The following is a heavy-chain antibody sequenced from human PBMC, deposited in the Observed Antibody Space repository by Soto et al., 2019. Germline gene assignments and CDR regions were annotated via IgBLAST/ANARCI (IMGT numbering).Heavy chain of an antibody. CDR1: GFNVSSNY. CDR3: ASQKFYCSSTSCPSADAFDI. D-gene: IGHD2-2*01. Sequence: GGSMRLSCAASGFNVSSNYMSWVRKDTGKGLEWVSVIYSGGSTYYADSVKGRFTISRDNSKNTLYLQMNSLRAEDTAVYYCASQKFYCSSTSCPSADAFDIWGQGTMVTVSS. CDR2: IYSGGST. V-gene: IGHV3-66*04. J-gene: IGHJ3*02.